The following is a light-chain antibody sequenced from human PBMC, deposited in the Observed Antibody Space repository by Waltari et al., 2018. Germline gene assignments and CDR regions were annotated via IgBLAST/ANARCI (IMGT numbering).Light chain of an antibody. V-gene: IGKV3-11*01. Sequence: EVVLTQSPATLSLSPGERATLSCRASQSVDIYLDWYQQKPGQAPRRLIYDASNRATGIPARLSGSGSGTDFTLTISSLEPEDFAIHYCQQRKHWPPLTFGGGTKVEIK. CDR2: DAS. CDR3: QQRKHWPPLT. J-gene: IGKJ4*01. CDR1: QSVDIY.